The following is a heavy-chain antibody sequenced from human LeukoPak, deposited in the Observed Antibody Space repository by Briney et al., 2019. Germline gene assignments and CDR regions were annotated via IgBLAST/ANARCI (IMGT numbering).Heavy chain of an antibody. D-gene: IGHD1-20*01. CDR3: ARGNWNPNY. CDR1: GCSISSGSYY. V-gene: IGHV4-61*02. Sequence: PSQTLSLTCTVSGCSISSGSYYWCWIRQPAGKGLEWIERIYTSGSTNYNPSLKSRVTISVDTSKNQFSLKLSSVTASDTAVYYCARGNWNPNYWGQGTLVTVSS. CDR2: IYTSGST. J-gene: IGHJ4*02.